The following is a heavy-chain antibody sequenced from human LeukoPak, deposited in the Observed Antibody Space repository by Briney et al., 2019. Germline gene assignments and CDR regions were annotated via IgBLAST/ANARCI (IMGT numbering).Heavy chain of an antibody. CDR1: GFTFSSYA. J-gene: IGHJ6*02. D-gene: IGHD3-10*01. V-gene: IGHV3-30-3*01. CDR2: ISYDGSNK. Sequence: GRSLRLSCAASGFTFSSYAMNWVRQAPGKGLEWAAFISYDGSNKYYADSVKGRFTISRDNSKNTLYLQMNSLRAEDTAVYYCASQGGLLWFGELSGGMDVWGQGTTVTVSS. CDR3: ASQGGLLWFGELSGGMDV.